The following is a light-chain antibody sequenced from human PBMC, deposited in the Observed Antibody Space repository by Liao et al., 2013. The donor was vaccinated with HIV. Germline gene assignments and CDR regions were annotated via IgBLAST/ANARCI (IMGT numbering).Light chain of an antibody. Sequence: SYELTQPPSVSVAPGMTARITCGGDIITSKRVHWYQQRPGQTPLLVIYYDSERPSGIPERISGSNSGNTATLTISRVEVGDEADYFCQVWDSSTVVFGGGTNLTVL. J-gene: IGLJ2*01. CDR1: IITSKR. CDR3: QVWDSSTVV. V-gene: IGLV3-21*01. CDR2: YDS.